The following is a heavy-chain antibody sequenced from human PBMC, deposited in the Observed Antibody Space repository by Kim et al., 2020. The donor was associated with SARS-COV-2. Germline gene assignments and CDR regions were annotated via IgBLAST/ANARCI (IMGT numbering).Heavy chain of an antibody. CDR2: VTPSTGNT. CDR1: GYFFNTYD. V-gene: IGHV1-8*01. J-gene: IGHJ5*01. CDR3: ARTTNDGPNWFDF. Sequence: ASVKVSCKASGYFFNTYDINWVRQAPGQGLEWLGWVTPSTGNTGYAQNFQGRVTLTMDTSIRTAYMELSNLRAEDTAVYYCARTTNDGPNWFDFCCHGTL.